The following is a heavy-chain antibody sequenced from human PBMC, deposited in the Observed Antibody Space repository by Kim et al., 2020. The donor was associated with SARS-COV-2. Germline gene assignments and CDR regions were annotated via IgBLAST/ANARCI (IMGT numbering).Heavy chain of an antibody. V-gene: IGHV1-69*04. CDR1: GGTFSSYA. D-gene: IGHD3-22*01. CDR2: IIPILGIA. CDR3: ARDYYDSSGYYYIADAFDI. Sequence: SVKVSCKASGGTFSSYAISWVRQAPGQGLEWMGRIIPILGIANYAQKFQGRVTITADKSTSTAYMELSSLRSEDTAVYYCARDYYDSSGYYYIADAFDIWGQGTMVTVSS. J-gene: IGHJ3*02.